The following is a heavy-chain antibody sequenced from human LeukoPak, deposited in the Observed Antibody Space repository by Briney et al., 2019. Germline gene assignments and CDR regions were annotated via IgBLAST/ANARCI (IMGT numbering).Heavy chain of an antibody. CDR3: ARGALFDY. V-gene: IGHV3-21*01. J-gene: IGHJ4*02. CDR1: GFTFSSYS. Sequence: GGSLRLSCVASGFTFSSYSMNWVRQSPGKGLEWVSSISSSSSYIYYADSVKGRFTISRDNAKNSLYLQMNSLRAEDTAVYYCARGALFDYWGQGTLVTISS. CDR2: ISSSSSYI. D-gene: IGHD4/OR15-4a*01.